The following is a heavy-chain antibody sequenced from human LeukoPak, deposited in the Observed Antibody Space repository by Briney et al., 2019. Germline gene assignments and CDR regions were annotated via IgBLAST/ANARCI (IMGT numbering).Heavy chain of an antibody. CDR1: GGSISSYY. CDR2: IYYSGST. J-gene: IGHJ4*02. Sequence: SETLSLTCTVSGGSISSYYWNWIRQTPGKGLEWIGYIYYSGSTNYNPSLKSRVTISVDTSKNQFSLKLSSVTAADTAVYYCARGSGSYSPPDYWGQGTLVTVSS. V-gene: IGHV4-59*01. D-gene: IGHD1-26*01. CDR3: ARGSGSYSPPDY.